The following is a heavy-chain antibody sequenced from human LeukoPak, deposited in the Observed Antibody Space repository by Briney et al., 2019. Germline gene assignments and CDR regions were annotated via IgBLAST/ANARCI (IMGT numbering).Heavy chain of an antibody. J-gene: IGHJ4*02. V-gene: IGHV3-21*01. CDR3: ARLIAAAGTRHFDY. CDR1: GFTFSSYN. Sequence: PGGSLRLSCAASGFTFSSYNMNWVRQAPGKGLEWVSSITSSGSYIYYADSVKGRFTISRDNAKNSLYLQMNSLRAEDTAVYYCARLIAAAGTRHFDYWGQGTLVTVSS. D-gene: IGHD6-13*01. CDR2: ITSSGSYI.